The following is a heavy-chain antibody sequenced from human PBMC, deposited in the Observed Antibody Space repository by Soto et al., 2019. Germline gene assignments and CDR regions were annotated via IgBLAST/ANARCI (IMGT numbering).Heavy chain of an antibody. CDR2: MNPKSGNT. V-gene: IGHV1-8*01. CDR3: ARGLGIVATSDAFDI. J-gene: IGHJ3*02. D-gene: IGHD5-12*01. Sequence: ASVKVSCTASGYTFTNYDINWVRQATGQGLEWMGWMNPKSGNTGYAQKFQGRVTMTRNTSISTVYMELSSLRSEDTAVYYCARGLGIVATSDAFDIWGQGTMVTVSS. CDR1: GYTFTNYD.